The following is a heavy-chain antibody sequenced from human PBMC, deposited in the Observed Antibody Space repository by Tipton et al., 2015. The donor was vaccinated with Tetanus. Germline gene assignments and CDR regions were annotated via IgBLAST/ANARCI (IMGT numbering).Heavy chain of an antibody. CDR3: ARLGSGYSYGYYFDD. CDR2: IYYSGTT. CDR1: GGSISSSSYY. J-gene: IGHJ4*02. V-gene: IGHV4-39*01. D-gene: IGHD5-18*01. Sequence: TLSLTCTVSGGSISSSSYYWGWIRQPPGKGLEWIGRIYYSGTTYYNPSLKSRVTISVDTSKNQFSLKLSSVTAADTAVYYCARLGSGYSYGYYFDDWGQGTLVTVSS.